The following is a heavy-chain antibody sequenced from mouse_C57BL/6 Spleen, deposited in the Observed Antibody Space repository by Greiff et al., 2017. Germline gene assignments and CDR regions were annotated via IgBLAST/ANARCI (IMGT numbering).Heavy chain of an antibody. CDR3: ARDDGSSYRFAY. V-gene: IGHV1-55*01. Sequence: QVQLQQPGAELVKPGASVKMSCKASGYTFTSYWITWVKQRPGQGLEWIGDIYPGSGSTNYNEKFKSKATLTVDTSSSTAYMQLSSLTSEDSAVYYCARDDGSSYRFAYWGQGTLVTVSA. D-gene: IGHD1-1*01. CDR2: IYPGSGST. J-gene: IGHJ3*01. CDR1: GYTFTSYW.